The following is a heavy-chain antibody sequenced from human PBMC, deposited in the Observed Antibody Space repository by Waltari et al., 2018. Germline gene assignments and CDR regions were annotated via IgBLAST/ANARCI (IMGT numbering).Heavy chain of an antibody. CDR1: GVHVSSST. Sequence: EVQLVVSGGGLVKPGGSLRLSCAASGVHVSSSTMNWVRQAPGKGLEWVSSISSSSSYIYDADSVKGRFTISRDNAKNSLYLQMNSLRAEDTAVYYCARSRGEGEWGQGTLVTVSS. CDR3: ARSRGEGE. CDR2: ISSSSSYI. V-gene: IGHV3-21*01. J-gene: IGHJ4*02. D-gene: IGHD2-21*01.